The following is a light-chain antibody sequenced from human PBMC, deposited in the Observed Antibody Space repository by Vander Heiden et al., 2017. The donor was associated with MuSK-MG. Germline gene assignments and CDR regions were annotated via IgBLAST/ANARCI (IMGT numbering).Light chain of an antibody. J-gene: IGLJ1*01. V-gene: IGLV3-21*04. Sequence: SYVLTPPPSASVAPRETARITCGGDNIGGKSVHWYQQKPGQAPVLVIYYDNERPSGIPGRFSGSNSGDTATLTISRVDAGDEADYYCQVWDSDSDHPVFGAGTKVTAL. CDR2: YDN. CDR3: QVWDSDSDHPV. CDR1: NIGGKS.